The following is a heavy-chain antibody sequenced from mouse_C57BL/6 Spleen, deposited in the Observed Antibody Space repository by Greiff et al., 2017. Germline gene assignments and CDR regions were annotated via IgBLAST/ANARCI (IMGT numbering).Heavy chain of an antibody. J-gene: IGHJ4*01. V-gene: IGHV1-59*01. Sequence: QVQLQQPEAELVRPGTSVKLSCKASGYTFTSYWMHWVKQRPGQGLEWIGLIDPSDSYTNYNQKFKGKATLTVDTSSSTAYMQLSSLASEDSAVYNCARSEERDYAMDYWGQGTSVTVSS. CDR1: GYTFTSYW. CDR2: IDPSDSYT. CDR3: ARSEERDYAMDY.